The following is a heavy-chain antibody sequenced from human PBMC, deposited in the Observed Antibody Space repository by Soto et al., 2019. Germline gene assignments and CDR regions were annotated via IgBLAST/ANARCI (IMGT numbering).Heavy chain of an antibody. CDR2: INPNSGVT. CDR1: GYTFTDNY. CDR3: VREYISSWLDY. D-gene: IGHD6-13*01. Sequence: QVQLVQSGAEVKKPGASVKVSCKASGYTFTDNYMHWVRQAPGQGLEWMGWINPNSGVTNYAQKFQGWVTMTRDTSNSTAYLEVRGQTSDDTAVYHCVREYISSWLDYWGQGTLVTVPS. J-gene: IGHJ1*01. V-gene: IGHV1-2*04.